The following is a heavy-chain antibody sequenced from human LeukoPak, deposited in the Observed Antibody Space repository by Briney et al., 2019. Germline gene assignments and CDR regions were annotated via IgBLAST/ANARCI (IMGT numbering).Heavy chain of an antibody. V-gene: IGHV1-69*04. Sequence: SVKVSCKASGYTFTRYDINWVRQAPGQGLEWMGRIIPILGIANYAQKFQGRVTITADKSTSTAYMELSSLRSEDTAVYYCARGQEPYYGSGSYLKYWGQGTLVTVSS. CDR3: ARGQEPYYGSGSYLKY. D-gene: IGHD3-10*01. CDR2: IIPILGIA. J-gene: IGHJ4*02. CDR1: GYTFTRYD.